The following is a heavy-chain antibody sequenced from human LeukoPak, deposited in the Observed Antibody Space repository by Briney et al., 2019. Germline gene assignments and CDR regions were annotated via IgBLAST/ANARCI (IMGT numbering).Heavy chain of an antibody. Sequence: PRGSLRLSCTASGFTFSSYTMSWVRQAPGEGLEWLSAINGRGITYYAGSVKGRFTISRDNSENTLYLQMNSLTVDDTAVYFCAKERQTGDYFTSDYWGQGTLVTVSS. CDR2: INGRGIT. D-gene: IGHD4-17*01. CDR3: AKERQTGDYFTSDY. V-gene: IGHV3-23*01. J-gene: IGHJ4*02. CDR1: GFTFSSYT.